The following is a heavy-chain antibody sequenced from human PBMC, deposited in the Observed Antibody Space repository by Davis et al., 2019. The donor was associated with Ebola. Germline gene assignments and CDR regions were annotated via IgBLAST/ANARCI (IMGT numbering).Heavy chain of an antibody. V-gene: IGHV4-59*08. J-gene: IGHJ5*02. CDR2: IYYSGST. Sequence: MPSETLSLTCTVSGGSISSYYWSWIRQPPGKGLEWIGYIYYSGSTNYNPSLKSRVTISVDTSKNQFSLKLSSVTAADTAVYYCARHAPGVTSAGTEWFDPWGQVTLVTVSS. D-gene: IGHD6-13*01. CDR1: GGSISSYY. CDR3: ARHAPGVTSAGTEWFDP.